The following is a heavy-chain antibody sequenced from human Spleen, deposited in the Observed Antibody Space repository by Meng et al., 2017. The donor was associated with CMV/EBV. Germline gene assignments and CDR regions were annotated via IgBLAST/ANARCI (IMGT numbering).Heavy chain of an antibody. V-gene: IGHV4-30-4*08. J-gene: IGHJ3*02. CDR3: ARGYSGGRGAFDI. D-gene: IGHD2-21*01. Sequence: LQESSQGLLRPSHALSLTCTVSGGSIGSGDYYWDWIRQPPGEGLEWIGYIYYGRNTYYNPSLKSRVTISVDTSKNQFSLKLNSVTAADTAVYYCARGYSGGRGAFDIWGQGTMVTVSS. CDR1: GGSIGSGDYY. CDR2: IYYGRNT.